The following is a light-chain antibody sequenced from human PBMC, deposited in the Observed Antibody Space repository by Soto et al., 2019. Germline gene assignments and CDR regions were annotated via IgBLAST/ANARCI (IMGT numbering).Light chain of an antibody. J-gene: IGKJ5*01. Sequence: QMTDSPASVSASVLYRVSITCLASQTISSHLNCYQQKPGKAPNLLVYAASSLQSGVPSRFTGSGSGTDFTLTISSLQPEDFATYFCQQSYTTPITFGQGTRLEIK. CDR3: QQSYTTPIT. CDR1: QTISSH. CDR2: AAS. V-gene: IGKV1-39*01.